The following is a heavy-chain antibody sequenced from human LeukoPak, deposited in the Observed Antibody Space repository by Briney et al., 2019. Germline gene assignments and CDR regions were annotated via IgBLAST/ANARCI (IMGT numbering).Heavy chain of an antibody. CDR2: IIPILGIA. D-gene: IGHD3-10*01. CDR3: AREDGSGSYYSFPY. V-gene: IGHV1-69*04. CDR1: GGTFSSYA. Sequence: ASVKVSCKASGGTFSSYAISWVRQAPGQGLEWMGRIIPILGIANYAQKFQGRVTITADKSTSTAYMELSSLRSEDTAVYYCAREDGSGSYYSFPYWGQGTLVTVSS. J-gene: IGHJ4*02.